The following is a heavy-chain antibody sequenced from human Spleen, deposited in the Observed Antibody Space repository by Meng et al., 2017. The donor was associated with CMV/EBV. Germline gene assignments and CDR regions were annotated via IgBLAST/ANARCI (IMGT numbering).Heavy chain of an antibody. J-gene: IGHJ6*02. CDR3: ARGLTVTDYYYYGMDV. CDR2: INHSGST. CDR1: GGSFSGYY. D-gene: IGHD4-11*01. V-gene: IGHV4-34*01. Sequence: GSLRLSCAVYGGSFSGYYWSWIRQPPGKGLEWIGEINHSGSTNYNPSLKSRVTISVDTSKNQFSLKLSSVTAADTAVYYCARGLTVTDYYYYGMDVWGQGTTVTVSS.